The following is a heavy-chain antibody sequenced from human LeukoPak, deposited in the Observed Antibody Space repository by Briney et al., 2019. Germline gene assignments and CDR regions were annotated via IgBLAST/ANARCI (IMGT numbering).Heavy chain of an antibody. CDR3: ARSPVVVVAATRTGAFDI. V-gene: IGHV3-48*03. CDR1: GFTFSSYE. J-gene: IGHJ3*02. D-gene: IGHD2-15*01. CDR2: ISSSGSTI. Sequence: GGSLRLSCAASGFTFSSYEMNWVRQAPGKGLEWVSYISSSGSTIYYADSVKGRFTISRDNAKNSLYLQMNSLRAEDTAVYYCARSPVVVVAATRTGAFDIWGQGTMVTVSS.